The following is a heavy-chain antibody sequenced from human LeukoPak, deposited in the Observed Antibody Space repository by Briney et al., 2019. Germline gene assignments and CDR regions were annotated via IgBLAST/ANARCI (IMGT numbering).Heavy chain of an antibody. CDR2: IIPIFGTA. CDR3: ARGLFDYDYVEY. V-gene: IGHV1-69*05. CDR1: GGTFSSYA. J-gene: IGHJ4*02. Sequence: SVKVSCKASGGTFSSYAISWVRRAPGQGLEWMGGIIPIFGTANYAQKFQGRVTITTDESTSTAYMELSSLRSEDTAVYYCARGLFDYDYVEYWGQGTLVTVSS. D-gene: IGHD3-16*01.